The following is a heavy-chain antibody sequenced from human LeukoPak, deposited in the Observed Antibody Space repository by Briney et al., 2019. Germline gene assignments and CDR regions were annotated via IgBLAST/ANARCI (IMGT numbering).Heavy chain of an antibody. J-gene: IGHJ4*02. Sequence: GGSLRLSCAASGFKFSDYYISWIRQAPGEGLEWLSYISSSGNVTYYADSVKGRFIVSRDNTKSALFLQMNSLRAEGTAVYYCEAGIGDYWGQGALLTVSS. CDR3: EAGIGDY. CDR2: ISSSGNVT. V-gene: IGHV3-11*01. CDR1: GFKFSDYY. D-gene: IGHD6-13*01.